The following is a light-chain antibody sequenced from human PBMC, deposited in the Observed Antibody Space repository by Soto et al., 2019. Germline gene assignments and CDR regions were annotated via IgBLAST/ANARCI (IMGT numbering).Light chain of an antibody. CDR2: KAS. CDR1: QSISSY. V-gene: IGKV1-5*03. Sequence: DIQMTQSPSTLSASVGDRVTITCRASQSISSYLAWYQQKPGKAPKVLIYKASNLESGVPSRFSGSGSGTAFSLTISSLQPDDFAIYYCQEYKTYSQTFGQGTKVEIK. CDR3: QEYKTYSQT. J-gene: IGKJ1*01.